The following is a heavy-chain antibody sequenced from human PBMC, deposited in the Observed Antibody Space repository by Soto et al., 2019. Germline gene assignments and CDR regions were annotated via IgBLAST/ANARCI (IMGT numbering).Heavy chain of an antibody. CDR3: ARENYYGSGSYTLNWFDP. CDR1: VGSSSSYY. D-gene: IGHD3-10*01. CDR2: IYYSGST. V-gene: IGHV4-59*01. J-gene: IGHJ5*02. Sequence: SETLYLTCTVSVGSSSSYYWSWIRQPPGKGLEWIGYIYYSGSTNYNPSLKSRVTISVDTSKNQFSLKLSSVTAADTAVYYCARENYYGSGSYTLNWFDPWGQGTLVTVSS.